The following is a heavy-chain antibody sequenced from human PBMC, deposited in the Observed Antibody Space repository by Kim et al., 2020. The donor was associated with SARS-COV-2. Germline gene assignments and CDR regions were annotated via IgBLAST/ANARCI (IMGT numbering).Heavy chain of an antibody. V-gene: IGHV3-7*01. Sequence: GGSLRLSCAASVFTFSSYWMSRVRQAPGKGLEWVANIKQDGSEKYYVDSVKGRFTISRDNAKNSVYLQMNSLRAEDTAVYYCVRDRGQIGTYDYWGQGTLVTVSS. D-gene: IGHD2-15*01. CDR2: IKQDGSEK. CDR3: VRDRGQIGTYDY. CDR1: VFTFSSYW. J-gene: IGHJ4*02.